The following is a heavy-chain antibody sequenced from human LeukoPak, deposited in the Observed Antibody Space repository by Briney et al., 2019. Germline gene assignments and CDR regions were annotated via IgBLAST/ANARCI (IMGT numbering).Heavy chain of an antibody. CDR1: GGSIINYY. CDR3: ARMKYYDSSGYSPGYYMDV. J-gene: IGHJ6*03. D-gene: IGHD3-22*01. Sequence: PSETLSLTCTVSGGSIINYYWSWIRQSAGRGLEWVGRIYITGSTDYNPSLKSRLTMSVDTSRTRLSLQLTSVTAADTAVYYCARMKYYDSSGYSPGYYMDVWGKGITVSVSS. V-gene: IGHV4-4*07. CDR2: IYITGST.